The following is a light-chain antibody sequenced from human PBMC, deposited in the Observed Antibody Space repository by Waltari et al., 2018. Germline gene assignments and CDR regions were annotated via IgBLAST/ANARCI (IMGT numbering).Light chain of an antibody. V-gene: IGKV3-15*01. J-gene: IGKJ2*01. CDR3: QQYDKWLRYS. Sequence: IVMTQSPATLSVSPGERATLSCRASQSISTNLAWFQEKPGQAPGLLIYGASTRATGGPARFSGSGSGTYFTLVISSLQSEDFAVYYCQQYDKWLRYSFGQGTKLEIK. CDR2: GAS. CDR1: QSISTN.